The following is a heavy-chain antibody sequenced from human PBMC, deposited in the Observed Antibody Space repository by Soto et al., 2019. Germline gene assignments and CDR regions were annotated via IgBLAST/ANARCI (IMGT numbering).Heavy chain of an antibody. CDR3: ARVPLFRDLTADAFDI. CDR1: GYTFTSYG. V-gene: IGHV1-18*01. D-gene: IGHD2-2*01. Sequence: QVQLVQSGAEVKKPGASVKVSCKASGYTFTSYGISWVRQAPGQGLEWMGWISAYNGNTNYAQKLQGRVTMTTDTYTSTAYMELRSLRPDDTAVYYCARVPLFRDLTADAFDIWGQGTMVTVSS. CDR2: ISAYNGNT. J-gene: IGHJ3*02.